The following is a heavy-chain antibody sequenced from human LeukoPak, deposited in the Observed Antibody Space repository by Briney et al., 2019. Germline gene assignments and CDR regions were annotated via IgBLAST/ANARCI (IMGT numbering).Heavy chain of an antibody. CDR2: INYSGRT. CDR3: ARRRKDLNWFDP. Sequence: SETLSLTCTVSGDSITSSDSYWAWIRRPRGRGWERFALINYSGRTFYNPSLESRVTISVDMSKNQFSLRLNSVTAADTAVYYCARRRKDLNWFDPWGQGTLVTVSS. CDR1: GDSITSSDSY. J-gene: IGHJ5*02. V-gene: IGHV4-39*01.